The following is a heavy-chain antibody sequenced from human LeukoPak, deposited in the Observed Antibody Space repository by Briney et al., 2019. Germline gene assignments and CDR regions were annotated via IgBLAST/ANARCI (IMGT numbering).Heavy chain of an antibody. V-gene: IGHV3-30*04. CDR1: GFTFSSYA. CDR3: ARASMSAFDI. J-gene: IGHJ3*02. CDR2: ISYDGSNK. Sequence: GGSLRLSCAASGFTFSSYAMHWVRQAPGKGLEWVAIISYDGSNKYYADSVKGRFTISRDNSKNTLYLQMNSLRAEDTAVYYCARASMSAFDIWGQGTMVTVSS. D-gene: IGHD2-2*01.